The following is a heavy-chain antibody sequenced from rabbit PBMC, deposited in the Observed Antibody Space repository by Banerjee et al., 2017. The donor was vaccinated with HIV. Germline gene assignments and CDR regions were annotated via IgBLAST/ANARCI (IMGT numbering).Heavy chain of an antibody. Sequence: QEQLGESGGGLGQPEGSLTLTCKASGSGFSSNAMCWVRQAPGKGLELIACIYSSNGDKWYASWVNGRFTISRSTSLNTVDLKMTSLTVADTATYFCARDRDGDAGYGSLALWGQGTLVTVS. CDR3: ARDRDGDAGYGSLAL. J-gene: IGHJ3*01. D-gene: IGHD7-1*01. CDR2: IYSSNGDK. V-gene: IGHV1S47*01. CDR1: GSGFSSNA.